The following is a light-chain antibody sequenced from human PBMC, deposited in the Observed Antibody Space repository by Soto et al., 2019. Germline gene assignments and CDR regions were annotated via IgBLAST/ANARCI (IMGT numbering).Light chain of an antibody. CDR3: QQRSNWPPLT. J-gene: IGKJ5*01. CDR1: QSVSSNY. V-gene: IGKV3-11*01. Sequence: EIVLTQSPGTLSLSPGERATLSCRASQSVSSNYLAWYQQKPGQAPRLLIYDASNRATGIPARFSGSGSGTDFTLTISSLEPEDFAVYYCQQRSNWPPLTFGQGTRLGL. CDR2: DAS.